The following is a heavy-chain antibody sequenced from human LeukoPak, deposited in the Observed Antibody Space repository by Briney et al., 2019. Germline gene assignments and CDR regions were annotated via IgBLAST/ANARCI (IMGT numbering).Heavy chain of an antibody. CDR2: ISGSGGST. V-gene: IGHV3-23*01. CDR3: AKFEWAERGVSDAFDI. D-gene: IGHD3-10*01. CDR1: GFTFSSYA. J-gene: IGHJ3*02. Sequence: PGGSLRLSCAASGFTFSSYAMSWVRQAPGKGLEWVSAISGSGGSTYYADSVKGRFTISRDNSKNTLYLQMNSLRAEDTAVYYCAKFEWAERGVSDAFDIWGQGTMVTVSS.